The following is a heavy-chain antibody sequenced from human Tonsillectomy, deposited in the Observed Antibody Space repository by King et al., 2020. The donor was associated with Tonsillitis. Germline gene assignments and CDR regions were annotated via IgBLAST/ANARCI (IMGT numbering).Heavy chain of an antibody. Sequence: VQLQESGPGLVKPSQTLSLTCTVSGCSISGGGYLWSLIRQPPGKVLELIGYRYVIGNTYYNPSLKNRLTISLDTSKNQFYLKLSSVTAADTAVYYCGGYEGGVFDPWGQGTLVTVSS. CDR1: GCSISGGGYL. CDR3: GGYEGGVFDP. CDR2: RYVIGNT. V-gene: IGHV4-31*03. J-gene: IGHJ5*02. D-gene: IGHD2-15*01.